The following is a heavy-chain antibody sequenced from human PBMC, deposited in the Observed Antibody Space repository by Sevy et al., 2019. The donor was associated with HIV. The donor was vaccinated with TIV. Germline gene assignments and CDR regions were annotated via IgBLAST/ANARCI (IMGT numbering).Heavy chain of an antibody. V-gene: IGHV6-1*01. J-gene: IGHJ4*02. CDR2: TYYRSKWYN. CDR3: ARGQIGRRDNWNYLFDY. Sequence: SQTLSLTCAISGDSVSSNSAAWNWIRQSPSRGLEWLGRTYYRSKWYNDYAVSVKSRITINPDTSKNQFSLQLNSVTPEETAVYYCARGQIGRRDNWNYLFDYWGQGTLVTVSS. CDR1: GDSVSSNSAA. D-gene: IGHD1-7*01.